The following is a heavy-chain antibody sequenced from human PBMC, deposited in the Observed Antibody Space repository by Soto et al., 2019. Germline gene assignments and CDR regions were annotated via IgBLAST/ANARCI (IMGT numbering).Heavy chain of an antibody. V-gene: IGHV1-69*01. Sequence: QVHLVQSGAEVKKPGSSVKVSCKTSGGSFNNYAVSWVRQAPGQGLEWIGGIITNFVTPNYAQKFQDRVTTNWDESTRTVYMELRNLRSNDTAVYYCAVAMVREILIFESFGMHVWGQGTTVIVSS. D-gene: IGHD3-10*01. CDR1: GGSFNNYA. CDR2: IITNFVTP. CDR3: AVAMVREILIFESFGMHV. J-gene: IGHJ6*02.